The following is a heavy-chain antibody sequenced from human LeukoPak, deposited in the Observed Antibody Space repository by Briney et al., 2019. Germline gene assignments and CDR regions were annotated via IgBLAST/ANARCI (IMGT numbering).Heavy chain of an antibody. CDR2: IYHSGST. Sequence: SETLSLTCAVSGYSISSGYYWGWIRQPPGKGLEWIGSIYHSGSTYYNPSLKSRVTISVDTSKNQFSLKLSSVTAAATAVYYCARESGPYLGYGDYVDYWGQGTLVTVSS. D-gene: IGHD4-17*01. V-gene: IGHV4-38-2*02. CDR3: ARESGPYLGYGDYVDY. J-gene: IGHJ4*02. CDR1: GYSISSGYY.